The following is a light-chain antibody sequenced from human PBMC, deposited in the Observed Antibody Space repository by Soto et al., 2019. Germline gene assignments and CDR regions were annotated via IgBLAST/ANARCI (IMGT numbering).Light chain of an antibody. CDR2: GAS. CDR1: QSVSNNY. CDR3: QQYDSSPPFALT. V-gene: IGKV3-20*01. Sequence: EIVLTQSPGTLSLSPGERATLSCRASQSVSNNYLAWYQQKPGQAPRLLIYGASDRATGIPDRFSGSGSGTDFTLTINRLEPEDFAVYYCQQYDSSPPFALTVGGGTKVDIK. J-gene: IGKJ4*01.